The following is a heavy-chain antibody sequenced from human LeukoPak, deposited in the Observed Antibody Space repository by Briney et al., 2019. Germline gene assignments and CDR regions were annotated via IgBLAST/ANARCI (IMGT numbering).Heavy chain of an antibody. V-gene: IGHV3-48*03. J-gene: IGHJ4*02. CDR1: GFTFSSYE. CDR3: ARETAIEAYFDY. D-gene: IGHD6-13*01. CDR2: TSSGGRTR. Sequence: PGGSLRLSCVASGFTFSSYEMNWVRQAPGKGLEWLSYTSSGGRTRYYADSVKGRFTISRDNAKNSLYLQMNSLRAEDTAVYYCARETAIEAYFDYWGQGTLVTVSS.